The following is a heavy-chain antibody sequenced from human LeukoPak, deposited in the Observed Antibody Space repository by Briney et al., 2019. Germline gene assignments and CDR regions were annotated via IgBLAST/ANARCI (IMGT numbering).Heavy chain of an antibody. CDR3: ASPGIVGDDDY. Sequence: SETLSLTCAVSGYSISSGYYWAWIRQPPGKGVEWIGIIYDSGSTYYNPSLKSRVTISVETTKNHFYVKMDSVTAADTAVYYCASPGIVGDDDYWGQGTLVTVSS. J-gene: IGHJ4*02. D-gene: IGHD1-26*01. V-gene: IGHV4-38-2*01. CDR2: IYDSGST. CDR1: GYSISSGYY.